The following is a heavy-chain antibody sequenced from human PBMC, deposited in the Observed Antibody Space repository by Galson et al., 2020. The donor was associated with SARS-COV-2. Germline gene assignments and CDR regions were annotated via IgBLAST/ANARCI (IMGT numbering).Heavy chain of an antibody. CDR1: GFSFRGSA. J-gene: IGHJ5*01. D-gene: IGHD6-13*01. V-gene: IGHV3-73*01. Sequence: GESLKISCASSGFSFRGSAVHWVRQASGKGLEWIGRIRSKPFTYATTYAASLKGRFTISRDDSKNMAYLQMDSLETEDTAVYFCTRLADEQNKRGFDCWGQGTLVTVSA. CDR3: TRLADEQNKRGFDC. CDR2: IRSKPFTYAT.